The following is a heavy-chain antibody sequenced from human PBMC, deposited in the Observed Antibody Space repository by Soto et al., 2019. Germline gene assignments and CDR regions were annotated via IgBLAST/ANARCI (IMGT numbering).Heavy chain of an antibody. V-gene: IGHV4-31*03. D-gene: IGHD2-2*02. Sequence: TLSLTCTVSGGSISSGDYYWSWIRQHPGKGLEWIGYIYYSGSTYYNPSLKSRVTISVDTSKSQFSLKLSSVTAADTAVYYCARAPWDYCSSTSCYTQKFDYWGQGTLVTVSS. J-gene: IGHJ4*02. CDR1: GGSISSGDYY. CDR3: ARAPWDYCSSTSCYTQKFDY. CDR2: IYYSGST.